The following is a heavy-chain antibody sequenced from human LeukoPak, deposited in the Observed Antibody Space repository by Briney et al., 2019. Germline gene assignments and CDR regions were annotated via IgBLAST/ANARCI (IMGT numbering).Heavy chain of an antibody. CDR2: IYPGDSDT. CDR1: GYRFTNYW. V-gene: IGHV5-51*01. J-gene: IGHJ4*02. CDR3: ASSSSSVGGGFDY. D-gene: IGHD6-6*01. Sequence: GESLRISCQASGYRFTNYWIGWVRQMPGEGLEWMGIIYPGDSDTRYSPSFQGQVTISADKSISTAYLQWTSLKASDTAMYYCASSSSSVGGGFDYWGQGTLVTVSS.